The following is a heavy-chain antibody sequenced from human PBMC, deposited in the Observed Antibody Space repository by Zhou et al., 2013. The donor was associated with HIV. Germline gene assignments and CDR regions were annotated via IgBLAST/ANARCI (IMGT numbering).Heavy chain of an antibody. Sequence: QVQLQQWGAGLLKPSETLSLTCAVYGGSFSGYFWGWIRQPPGKGLEWIGSLYYSDSTYYNPSLKSRVTISVVTSKNQVSLNLSSVTAADTAVYYCARSLTAVVNWGQGTLVTVSS. CDR1: GGSFSGYF. J-gene: IGHJ4*02. CDR2: LYYSDST. CDR3: ARSLTAVVN. V-gene: IGHV4-34*01. D-gene: IGHD4-17*01.